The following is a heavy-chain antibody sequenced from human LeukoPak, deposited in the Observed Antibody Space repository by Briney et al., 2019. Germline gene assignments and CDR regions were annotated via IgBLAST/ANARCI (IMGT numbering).Heavy chain of an antibody. D-gene: IGHD3-10*01. CDR2: IYYSGST. Sequence: SETLSLTCTVSGGSISSGDYCWSWIRQPPGKGLEWIGYIYYSGSTYYNPSLKSRVTISVDTSKNQFSLKLSSVTAADTAVYYCARAYYGSGRGMVSYWFDPWGQGTLVTVSS. CDR3: ARAYYGSGRGMVSYWFDP. CDR1: GGSISSGDYC. V-gene: IGHV4-30-4*01. J-gene: IGHJ5*02.